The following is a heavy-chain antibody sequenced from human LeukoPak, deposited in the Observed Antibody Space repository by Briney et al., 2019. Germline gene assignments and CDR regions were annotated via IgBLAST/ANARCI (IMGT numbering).Heavy chain of an antibody. CDR2: INPNSGGT. CDR1: GYTFTGYY. Sequence: EASVTVSCKASGYTFTGYYMHWVRQAPGQGLEWMGWINPNSGGTNYAQKFQGRVTMTRDTSISTAYMELSRLRSDDTAVYYCASLPALRIFGVVIPYGMDVWGQGTTVTVSS. D-gene: IGHD3-3*01. V-gene: IGHV1-2*02. J-gene: IGHJ6*02. CDR3: ASLPALRIFGVVIPYGMDV.